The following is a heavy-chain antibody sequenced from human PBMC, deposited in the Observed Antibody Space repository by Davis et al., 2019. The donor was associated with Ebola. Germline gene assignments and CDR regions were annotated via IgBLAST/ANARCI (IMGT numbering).Heavy chain of an antibody. J-gene: IGHJ4*02. V-gene: IGHV3-74*01. D-gene: IGHD3-22*01. Sequence: GESLKISCAASGFTLSGYWMHWVRQAPGMRLVWVSRINSDGSTTTYADSVRGRFTISRDNAKNTLYLQMNSLRAEDTAVYYCARDRYSYHSSFSNWGQGTLVTVPS. CDR1: GFTLSGYW. CDR3: ARDRYSYHSSFSN. CDR2: INSDGSTT.